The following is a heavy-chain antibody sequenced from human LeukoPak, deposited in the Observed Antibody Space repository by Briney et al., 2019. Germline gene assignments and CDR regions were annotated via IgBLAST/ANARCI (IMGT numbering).Heavy chain of an antibody. CDR2: IYYSGST. J-gene: IGHJ3*02. CDR1: GGSISSYY. V-gene: IGHV4-59*01. Sequence: SETLSLTCTVSGGSISSYYWSWIRQPPGKGLEWIGYIYYSGSTNYNPSLKSRVTISVDTSKNQFSLKLSSVTAADTAVYYCARAPGSYDAFDIWGQGTMVTVSS. D-gene: IGHD2-2*01. CDR3: ARAPGSYDAFDI.